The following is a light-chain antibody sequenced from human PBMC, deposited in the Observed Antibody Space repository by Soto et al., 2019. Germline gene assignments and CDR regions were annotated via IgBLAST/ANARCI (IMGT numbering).Light chain of an antibody. CDR3: QQYNDWPLT. J-gene: IGKJ4*01. CDR2: GAS. Sequence: MTQSPSTLSVSPGERATLSCRASQSVNSNLAWYQQKAGQAPRLLLYGASTRATGIPARFSGSASGTEFTLTISSLQSEDSAVYYCQQYNDWPLTFGGGTKVEIK. CDR1: QSVNSN. V-gene: IGKV3-15*01.